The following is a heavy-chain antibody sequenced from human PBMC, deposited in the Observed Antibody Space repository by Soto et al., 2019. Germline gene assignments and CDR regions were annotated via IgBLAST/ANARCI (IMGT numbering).Heavy chain of an antibody. Sequence: QVQLVQSGAEEKKPGASVKVSCKASGYTFSSYAMHWVRQAPGQRLEWMGWINAGNGNTKYSQKFQGKVTITRDTSASTDYMELSSLRSEDTAVYYCARGGPPIDYWGQGTLVTVSS. D-gene: IGHD3-10*01. CDR1: GYTFSSYA. CDR2: INAGNGNT. CDR3: ARGGPPIDY. V-gene: IGHV1-3*05. J-gene: IGHJ4*02.